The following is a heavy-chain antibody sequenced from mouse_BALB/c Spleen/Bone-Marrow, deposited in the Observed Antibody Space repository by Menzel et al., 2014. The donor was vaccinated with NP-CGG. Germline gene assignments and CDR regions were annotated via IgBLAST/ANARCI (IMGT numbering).Heavy chain of an antibody. D-gene: IGHD1-1*01. CDR1: GYSITSDYA. CDR3: ARDNYYGSSY. CDR2: ISYRGST. V-gene: IGHV3-2*02. J-gene: IGHJ2*01. Sequence: EVQLQQSGPGLVKPSQSLSLTCTVTGYSITSDYAWNWIRQFPGNKLEWMGYISYRGSTSYNPSLKSRISITRDTSKNQFFLQLNSVTTEDTATYYCARDNYYGSSYWGQGTTLTVSS.